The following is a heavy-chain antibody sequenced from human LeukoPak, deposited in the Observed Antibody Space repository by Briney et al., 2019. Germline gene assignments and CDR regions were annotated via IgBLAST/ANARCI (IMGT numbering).Heavy chain of an antibody. CDR2: IWHDGGEK. J-gene: IGHJ4*02. CDR1: GSTFSNYA. V-gene: IGHV3-33*01. CDR3: ARGPGTSIAARPTRDY. Sequence: GRSLILSCEASGSTFSNYAIHWVRQAPGKGLEWVAVIWHDGGEKHYEDSVKGRFIISRDNSRNTMYLQMYSLRAEDTAVYYCARGPGTSIAARPTRDYWGQGTLVTVSS. D-gene: IGHD6-6*01.